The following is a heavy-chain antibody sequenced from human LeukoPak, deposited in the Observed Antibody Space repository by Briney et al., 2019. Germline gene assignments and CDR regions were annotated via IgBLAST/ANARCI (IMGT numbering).Heavy chain of an antibody. D-gene: IGHD3-10*01. J-gene: IGHJ4*02. Sequence: SETLSLTCTVSGGSISSSSYYWGWIRQPPGKGLEWIGSIYYSGSTYYNPSLKSRVTISVDTSKNQFSLKLSSVTAADTAVYYCARHDYYGSGSYYTRGYFDYWGQGTLVTVSS. CDR3: ARHDYYGSGSYYTRGYFDY. CDR2: IYYSGST. V-gene: IGHV4-39*01. CDR1: GGSISSSSYY.